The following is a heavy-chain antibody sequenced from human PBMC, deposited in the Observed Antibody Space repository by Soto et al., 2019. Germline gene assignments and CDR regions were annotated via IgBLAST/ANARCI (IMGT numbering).Heavy chain of an antibody. Sequence: GGSLRPSCAASGFTFSRYAMNWVRQAPGRGLQWISGISVSGDNTSYVESVRGRFTVYRDNSKNTLYLQMNNLRAEDTALYYCAKDGKMRTKVWFPAGYGMDVWGQGTTVTVSS. CDR3: AKDGKMRTKVWFPAGYGMDV. D-gene: IGHD3-10*01. CDR1: GFTFSRYA. CDR2: ISVSGDNT. V-gene: IGHV3-23*01. J-gene: IGHJ6*02.